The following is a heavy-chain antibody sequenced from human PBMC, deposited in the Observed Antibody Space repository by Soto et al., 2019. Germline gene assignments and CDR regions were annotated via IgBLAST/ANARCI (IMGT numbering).Heavy chain of an antibody. Sequence: ASVKVSCKASGYTFTGYYMHWVRQAPGQGLEWMGWINPNSGGTNYAQKFQGRVTMTRDTSISTAYMELSSLRSEDTAVYYCARGGGSGSYYYYYGMDVWGQGTTVTVSS. CDR2: INPNSGGT. CDR1: GYTFTGYY. D-gene: IGHD3-10*01. J-gene: IGHJ6*02. CDR3: ARGGGSGSYYYYYGMDV. V-gene: IGHV1-2*02.